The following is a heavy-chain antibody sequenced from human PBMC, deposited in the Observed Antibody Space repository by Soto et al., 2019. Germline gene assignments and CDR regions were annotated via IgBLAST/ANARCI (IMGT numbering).Heavy chain of an antibody. V-gene: IGHV4-39*01. J-gene: IGHJ4*02. D-gene: IGHD1-26*01. CDR3: ARSHGPSGSYRFDY. CDR2: IYYSGST. CDR1: GGSISSSSYY. Sequence: KPSETLSLTCTVSGGSISSSSYYWGWIRQPPGKGLEWIGSIYYSGSTYYNPSLRSRVTISVDTSKNQFSLKLSSVTAADTAVYYCARSHGPSGSYRFDYWGQGTLVTVSS.